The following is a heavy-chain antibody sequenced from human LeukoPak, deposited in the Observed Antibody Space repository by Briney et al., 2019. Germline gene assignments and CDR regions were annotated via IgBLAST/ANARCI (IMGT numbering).Heavy chain of an antibody. V-gene: IGHV3-33*06. CDR1: GFTFSSYG. D-gene: IGHD3-22*01. Sequence: PGGSLRLSCAASGFTFSSYGMHWVRQAPGKGLEWVAVIWNDGSNKYYADSVKGRFTISRDNSKNTLYLQMNSLRAEDTAVYYCAKADSYYYDSSGYYSWGQGTLVTVSS. CDR2: IWNDGSNK. J-gene: IGHJ4*02. CDR3: AKADSYYYDSSGYYS.